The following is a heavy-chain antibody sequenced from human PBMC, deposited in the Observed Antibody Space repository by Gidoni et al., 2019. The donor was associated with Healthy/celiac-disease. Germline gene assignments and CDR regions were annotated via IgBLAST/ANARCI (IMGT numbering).Heavy chain of an antibody. D-gene: IGHD3-22*01. CDR3: ARGDSSSFDD. J-gene: IGHJ4*02. CDR1: GFTFSSYS. CDR2: ISSRSSYI. Sequence: EVQLVASGGGLVKPGGSLSLSCVASGFTFSSYSLHGVRQAPGKGLEWVSSISSRSSYIYYADSVKGGFTIPRDNAKNSLYLQMNSLRVEDTAVYYWARGDSSSFDDWGQGTLVTVSS. V-gene: IGHV3-21*01.